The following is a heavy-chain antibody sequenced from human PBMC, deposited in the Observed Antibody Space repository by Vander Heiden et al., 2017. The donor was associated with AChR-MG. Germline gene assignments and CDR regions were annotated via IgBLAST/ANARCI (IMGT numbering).Heavy chain of an antibody. CDR1: GFPFSSYG. Sequence: QVQLVESGGGVVQPGRSLRLSCAASGFPFSSYGMHWVRQAPGKGLEWVAVISYDGSNKYYADSVKGRFTISRDNSKNTLYLQMNSLRAEDTAVYYCAKDYKVVVGGVGHYMDVWGKGTTVTVSS. CDR3: AKDYKVVVGGVGHYMDV. V-gene: IGHV3-30*18. J-gene: IGHJ6*03. CDR2: ISYDGSNK. D-gene: IGHD2-15*01.